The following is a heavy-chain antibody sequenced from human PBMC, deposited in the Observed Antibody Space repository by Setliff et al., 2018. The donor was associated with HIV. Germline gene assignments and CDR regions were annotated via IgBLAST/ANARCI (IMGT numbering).Heavy chain of an antibody. CDR2: IYHSGSA. D-gene: IGHD6-6*01. V-gene: IGHV4-59*01. CDR1: GGSITSDY. CDR3: AGGTIVAPGGYFYYMDV. Sequence: SETLSLTCTVSGGSITSDYWSWIRQPPGKRLEWIGYIYHSGSAKYNPSLKSRVTMSVDTSKNQFSLKLNSVTAADTAVYYCAGGTIVAPGGYFYYMDVWGKGATVTVSS. J-gene: IGHJ6*03.